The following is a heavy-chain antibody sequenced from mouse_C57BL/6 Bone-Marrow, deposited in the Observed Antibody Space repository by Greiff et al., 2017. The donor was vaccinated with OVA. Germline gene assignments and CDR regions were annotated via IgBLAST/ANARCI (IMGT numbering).Heavy chain of an antibody. V-gene: IGHV1-81*01. CDR2: IYPRSGNT. CDR1: GYTFTSYG. Sequence: VQLQQSGAELARPGASVQLSCKASGYTFTSYGISWVKQRTGQGLEWIGEIYPRSGNTYYNEKFKGKATLTADKSSSTAYMELRSLTSEDSAVYFCARCYYGAMDYWGQGTSVTVSS. CDR3: ARCYYGAMDY. D-gene: IGHD1-1*01. J-gene: IGHJ4*01.